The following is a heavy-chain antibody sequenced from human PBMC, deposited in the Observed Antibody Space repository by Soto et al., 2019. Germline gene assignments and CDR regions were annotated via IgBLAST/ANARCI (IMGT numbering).Heavy chain of an antibody. Sequence: SETLSLTCAVYGGSFSGYYWSWIRPPPGKGLEWIGEINHSGSTNYNPSLKRRVTISVDTSKNQLSLKLSSVTAADTAVYYCASRRSMDVWGQGTTVTVSS. V-gene: IGHV4-34*01. CDR1: GGSFSGYY. J-gene: IGHJ6*02. CDR3: ASRRSMDV. CDR2: INHSGST.